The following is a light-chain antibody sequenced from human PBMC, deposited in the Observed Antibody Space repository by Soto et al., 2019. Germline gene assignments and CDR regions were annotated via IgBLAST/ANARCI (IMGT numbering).Light chain of an antibody. CDR2: GAS. Sequence: IVCTHSPCTLPLSPGEIATLSFRASQSVSISYLAWYQHKPGQAPRLLISGASTTATGLPARFSGSGSGTEFTLTISRLQSEDFAVYYCQKYNTWTGTFGQGTKVDI. CDR3: QKYNTWTGT. V-gene: IGKV3-20*01. J-gene: IGKJ1*01. CDR1: QSVSISY.